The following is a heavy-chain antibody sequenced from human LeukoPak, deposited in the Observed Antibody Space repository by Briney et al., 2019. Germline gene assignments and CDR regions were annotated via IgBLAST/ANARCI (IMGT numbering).Heavy chain of an antibody. J-gene: IGHJ3*02. V-gene: IGHV4-39*01. CDR3: ARRAAMWAFDI. Sequence: SETLSLTCTVSGGSISSSSYYWGWIRQPPGKGLEWIGSIYYSGSTYYNPSLKSRVTISVDTSKNQFSLKLSPVTAADTAVYYCARRAAMWAFDIWGQGTMVTVSS. CDR1: GGSISSSSYY. CDR2: IYYSGST. D-gene: IGHD5-18*01.